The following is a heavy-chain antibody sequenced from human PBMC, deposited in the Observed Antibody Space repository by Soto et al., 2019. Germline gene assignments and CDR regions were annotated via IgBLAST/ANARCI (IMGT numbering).Heavy chain of an antibody. Sequence: EVQLVESGGGLVQPGGSLRLSCAASGFTFNSYYMTWVRQAPGKGLEWVANIRQDGSDKYYVGSVKGRFTISRDNATKSLSLQINSLSADDTAVYYCAGERGGPTTSAFDFWGQGTMVTVSS. CDR1: GFTFNSYY. J-gene: IGHJ3*01. CDR3: AGERGGPTTSAFDF. D-gene: IGHD1-26*01. V-gene: IGHV3-7*04. CDR2: IRQDGSDK.